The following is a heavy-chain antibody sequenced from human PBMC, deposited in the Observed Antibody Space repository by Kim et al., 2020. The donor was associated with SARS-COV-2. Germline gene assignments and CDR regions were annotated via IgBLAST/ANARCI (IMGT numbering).Heavy chain of an antibody. Sequence: SETLSLTCTVSGGSISSYYWSWIRQPPGKGLEWIGYIYYSGSTNYNPSLKSRVTISVDTSKNQFSLKLSSVTAADTAVYYCARGGQLGVLLWFGESLDNYYYGMDVWGQGTTVTVSS. V-gene: IGHV4-59*01. D-gene: IGHD3-10*01. CDR2: IYYSGST. CDR1: GGSISSYY. J-gene: IGHJ6*02. CDR3: ARGGQLGVLLWFGESLDNYYYGMDV.